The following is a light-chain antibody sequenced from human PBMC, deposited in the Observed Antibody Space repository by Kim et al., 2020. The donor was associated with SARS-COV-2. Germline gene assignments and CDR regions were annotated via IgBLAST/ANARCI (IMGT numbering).Light chain of an antibody. CDR1: QTVRSK. CDR3: QQYNNWPPVT. V-gene: IGKV3-15*01. Sequence: EIMMTQSPATLSVSPGERVTLSCRASQTVRSKLAWYQQKPGQAPRLLIYGASTRATGIPARFSGSGSGTEFTLDINSLQSEDFAVYYCQQYNNWPPVTFGGGTKVDIK. J-gene: IGKJ4*01. CDR2: GAS.